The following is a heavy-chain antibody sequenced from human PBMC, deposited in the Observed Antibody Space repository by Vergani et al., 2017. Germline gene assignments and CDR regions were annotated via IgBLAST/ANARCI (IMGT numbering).Heavy chain of an antibody. CDR3: ARDSAGEPDY. CDR2: ISWNSGSI. V-gene: IGHV3-9*01. CDR1: GFTFDVYA. D-gene: IGHD1-14*01. Sequence: VQLVESGGGVVQPGRSLRLSCAASGFTFDVYAMHWVRQAPGKGLEWVSGISWNSGSIGYADSVKGRFTISRDNAKNSLYLQMNSLRAEDTALYYCARDSAGEPDYWGQGTLVTVSS. J-gene: IGHJ4*02.